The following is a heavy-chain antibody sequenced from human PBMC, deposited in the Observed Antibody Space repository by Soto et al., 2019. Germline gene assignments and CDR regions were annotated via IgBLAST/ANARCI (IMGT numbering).Heavy chain of an antibody. J-gene: IGHJ4*02. CDR3: AKDKEYYFDY. CDR1: GFTFSSYG. V-gene: IGHV3-30*18. D-gene: IGHD3-10*01. Sequence: ALRLSCAASGFTFSSYGMHWVRQAPGKGLEWVAVISYDGSNKYYADSVKGRFTISRDNSKNTLYLQMNSLRAEDTAVYYCAKDKEYYFDYWGQGTLVTVSS. CDR2: ISYDGSNK.